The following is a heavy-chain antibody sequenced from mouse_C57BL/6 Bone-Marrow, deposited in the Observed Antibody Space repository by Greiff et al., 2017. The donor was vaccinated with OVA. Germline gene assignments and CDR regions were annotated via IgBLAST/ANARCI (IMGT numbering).Heavy chain of an antibody. CDR1: GFTFSDYG. V-gene: IGHV5-17*01. Sequence: EVQGVESGGGLVKPGGSLKLSCAASGFTFSDYGMHWVRQAPEKGLEWVAYISSGSSTIYYADTVKGRFTISRDNAKNTLFLQMTSLRSEDTAMYYCARYYYGSPWFAYCGQGTLVTVSA. J-gene: IGHJ3*01. CDR2: ISSGSSTI. CDR3: ARYYYGSPWFAY. D-gene: IGHD1-1*01.